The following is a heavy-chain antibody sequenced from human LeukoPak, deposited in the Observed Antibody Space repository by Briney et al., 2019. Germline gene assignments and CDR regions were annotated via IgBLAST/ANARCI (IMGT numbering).Heavy chain of an antibody. CDR3: SIRGPNYDGSGPLDA. V-gene: IGHV3-43*02. CDR2: ISGDGSNT. Sequence: GGSLRLSCAASGFTFDDYAMHWVRQAPGQGLEWVSLISGDGSNTYYADSVKGRFTISRDNSKNSLYLQMNSLKTEETALYYCSIRGPNYDGSGPLDASGDGTTVTASP. D-gene: IGHD3-22*01. CDR1: GFTFDDYA. J-gene: IGHJ6*04.